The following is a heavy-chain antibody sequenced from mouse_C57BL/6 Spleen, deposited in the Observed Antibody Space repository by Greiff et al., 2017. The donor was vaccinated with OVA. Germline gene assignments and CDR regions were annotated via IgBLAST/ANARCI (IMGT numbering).Heavy chain of an antibody. J-gene: IGHJ1*03. V-gene: IGHV5-17*01. CDR3: ARKAYYYGSSYGWYFDV. CDR1: GFTFSDYG. CDR2: ISSGSSTI. D-gene: IGHD1-1*01. Sequence: EVMLVESGGGLVKPGGSLKLSCAASGFTFSDYGMHWVRQAPEKGMEWVAYISSGSSTIYYADTVKGRFTISRDNAKNTLFLQMTSLRSEDTAMYYCARKAYYYGSSYGWYFDVWGTGTTVTVSS.